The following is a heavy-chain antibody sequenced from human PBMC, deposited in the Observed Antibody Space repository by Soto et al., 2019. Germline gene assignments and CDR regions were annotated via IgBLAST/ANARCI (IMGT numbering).Heavy chain of an antibody. Sequence: ASVKVSCKASGYTFTGYYMHWVRQAPGQGLEWMGWINPNSGGTNYAQKFQGWVTMTRDTSISTAYMELSRLRSDDTAVYYCARLASAYSSGWSFDYWSQGTLVTVSS. CDR3: ARLASAYSSGWSFDY. J-gene: IGHJ4*02. V-gene: IGHV1-2*04. CDR2: INPNSGGT. CDR1: GYTFTGYY. D-gene: IGHD6-19*01.